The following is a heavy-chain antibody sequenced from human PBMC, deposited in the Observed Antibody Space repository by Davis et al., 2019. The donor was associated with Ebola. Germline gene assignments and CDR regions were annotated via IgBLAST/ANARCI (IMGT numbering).Heavy chain of an antibody. J-gene: IGHJ2*01. CDR1: GFTFSSYW. CDR2: IKQDGSEK. D-gene: IGHD2-2*01. CDR3: ARGGGARYCSSTSCYRTDWYFDL. Sequence: PGGSLRLSCAASGFTFSSYWMSWVRQAPGKGLEWVANIKQDGSEKYYVDSVKGRFTISRDNAKNSLYLQMNSLRAEDTAVYYCARGGGARYCSSTSCYRTDWYFDLWGRGTLVTVSS. V-gene: IGHV3-7*01.